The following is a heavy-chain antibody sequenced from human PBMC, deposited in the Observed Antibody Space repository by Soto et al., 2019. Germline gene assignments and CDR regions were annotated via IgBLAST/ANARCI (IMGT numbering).Heavy chain of an antibody. J-gene: IGHJ4*02. CDR1: GFTFSSYA. Sequence: PGESLKISCAASGFTFSSYAMSWVRQAPGKGLEWVSAISGSGGSTYYADSVKGRFTISRDNSKNTLYLQMNSLRAEDTAVYYCAKDKGAITYYDFWSGYYTAAAFDYWGQGTLVTVSS. D-gene: IGHD3-3*01. CDR3: AKDKGAITYYDFWSGYYTAAAFDY. V-gene: IGHV3-23*01. CDR2: ISGSGGST.